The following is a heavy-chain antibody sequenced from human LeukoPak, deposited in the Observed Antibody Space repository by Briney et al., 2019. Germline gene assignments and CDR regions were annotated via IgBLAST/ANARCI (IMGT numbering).Heavy chain of an antibody. CDR1: GYTFTSYG. CDR2: INPNSGGT. V-gene: IGHV1-2*02. CDR3: ARDRITMVRGVILAEIDY. D-gene: IGHD3-10*01. Sequence: ASVKVSCKASGYTFTSYGISWVRQAPGQGLEWMGWINPNSGGTNYAQKFQGRVTMTRDTSISTAYMELSRLRSDDTAVYYCARDRITMVRGVILAEIDYWGQGTLVTVSS. J-gene: IGHJ4*02.